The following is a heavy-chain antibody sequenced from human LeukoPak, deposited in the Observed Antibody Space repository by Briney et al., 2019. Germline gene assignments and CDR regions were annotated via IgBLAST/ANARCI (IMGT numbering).Heavy chain of an antibody. D-gene: IGHD2-2*01. Sequence: GGSLRLSCAASGFTFSNYAMHWVRQAPGKGLEWVAVISNDGSNKYYAESVKGRFTISRDNSKNTLSLQMNSLRAEDTAVFYCARDSLSYQLLLYGGMGIDYWGQGTLVTVSS. V-gene: IGHV3-30*04. CDR1: GFTFSNYA. CDR2: ISNDGSNK. CDR3: ARDSLSYQLLLYGGMGIDY. J-gene: IGHJ4*02.